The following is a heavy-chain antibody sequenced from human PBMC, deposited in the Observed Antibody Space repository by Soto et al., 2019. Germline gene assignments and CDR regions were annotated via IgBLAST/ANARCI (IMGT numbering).Heavy chain of an antibody. D-gene: IGHD1-26*01. CDR3: ARGGAMGVDY. Sequence: EVQLVESGGGLVQPGGSLRLSCTASGFTFNNKWMHWVRQAPGKGLVWVSRIDGYSTTTNYADSVKGRFTISRDNAKNTVLLHVNSLTDEDTAVYYCARGGAMGVDYWGQGPLGTVSS. J-gene: IGHJ4*02. CDR1: GFTFNNKW. CDR2: IDGYSTTT. V-gene: IGHV3-74*01.